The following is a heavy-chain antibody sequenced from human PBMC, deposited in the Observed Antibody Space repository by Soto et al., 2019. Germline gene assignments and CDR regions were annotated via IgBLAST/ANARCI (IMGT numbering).Heavy chain of an antibody. D-gene: IGHD3-3*01. CDR1: GYTFTSYG. J-gene: IGHJ6*02. CDR2: MSAYNGNT. Sequence: ASVKVSCKASGYTFTSYGISWVRQAPGQGPEWMGWMSAYNGNTDYAQKVQGRVTMTTDTSMSTAYMELRSLRSDDTAVYYCGRSGMYEFWSAHYQASYSYGMGVWGQGTTVTVSS. CDR3: GRSGMYEFWSAHYQASYSYGMGV. V-gene: IGHV1-18*01.